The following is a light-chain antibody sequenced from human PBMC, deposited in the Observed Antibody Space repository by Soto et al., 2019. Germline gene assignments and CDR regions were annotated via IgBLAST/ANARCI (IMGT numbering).Light chain of an antibody. J-gene: IGKJ1*01. CDR3: PGT. CDR1: QSVSSN. Sequence: EIVMTQSPATLSVSPGERATLSCRASQSVSSNLAWYQQKPGQAPRLLIYGASTRATGIPARFSGSGSGTEFTLTISSLQSEDFAVYYCPGTFGQGTKVEIK. CDR2: GAS. V-gene: IGKV3D-15*01.